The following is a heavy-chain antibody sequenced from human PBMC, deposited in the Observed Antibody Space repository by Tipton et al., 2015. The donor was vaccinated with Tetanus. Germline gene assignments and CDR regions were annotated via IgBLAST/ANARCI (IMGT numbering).Heavy chain of an antibody. CDR2: VYYNGNT. Sequence: TLSLTCTVSGGSISGSYWNWIRQPPGKGLEWIGYVYYNGNTHYNPALKSRVTISLDRSKNQFSLKLTSVTAADTAVYYCARGGGNTMFRGGEFVHSYYYQGMDVWGQGTTVTVSS. CDR3: ARGGGNTMFRGGEFVHSYYYQGMDV. D-gene: IGHD3-10*01. J-gene: IGHJ6*02. CDR1: GGSISGSY. V-gene: IGHV4-59*12.